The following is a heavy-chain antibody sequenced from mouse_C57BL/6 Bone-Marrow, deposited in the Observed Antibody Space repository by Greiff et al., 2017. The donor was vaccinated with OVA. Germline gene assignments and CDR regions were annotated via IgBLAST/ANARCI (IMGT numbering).Heavy chain of an antibody. CDR3: AILITTVVAKAMDY. Sequence: VQLQQPGAELVRPGSSVKLSCKASGYTFTSYWMHWVKQRPIQGLEWIGNIDPSDSETHYNQKFKDKATLTVDKSSSTAYMQLSSLTSEDSAVYYSAILITTVVAKAMDYWGQGTSVTVSS. CDR1: GYTFTSYW. J-gene: IGHJ4*01. V-gene: IGHV1-52*01. CDR2: IDPSDSET. D-gene: IGHD1-1*01.